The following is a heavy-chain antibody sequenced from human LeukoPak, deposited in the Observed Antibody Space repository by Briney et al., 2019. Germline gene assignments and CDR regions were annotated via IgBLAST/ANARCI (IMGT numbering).Heavy chain of an antibody. D-gene: IGHD4-17*01. Sequence: GRSPSPSCAPSTSTPTFFSAHWVRQPPGKARVWVSRITGDGSDTLYADSVKGRFTISRDHSKNTLYLQTSSLGVDDTAVYYCARASTTVPNLLDYWGEGALVSVSS. CDR1: TSTPTFFS. CDR3: ARASTTVPNLLDY. J-gene: IGHJ4*02. CDR2: ITGDGSDT. V-gene: IGHV3-74*01.